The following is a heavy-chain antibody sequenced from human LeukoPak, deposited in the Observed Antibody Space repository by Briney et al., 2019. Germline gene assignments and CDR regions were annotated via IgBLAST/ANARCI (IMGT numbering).Heavy chain of an antibody. V-gene: IGHV4-4*07. D-gene: IGHD6-19*01. CDR1: GGSISSYY. Sequence: PSETLSLTCTVSGGSISSYYWSWIRQPAGKGLEWIGRIYTSGSTNYNPSLKSRVTMSVDTSKNQFSLKLSSVTAADTAVYYCARGFSRFYSSGWSFDYWGQGTLVTVSS. CDR2: IYTSGST. J-gene: IGHJ4*02. CDR3: ARGFSRFYSSGWSFDY.